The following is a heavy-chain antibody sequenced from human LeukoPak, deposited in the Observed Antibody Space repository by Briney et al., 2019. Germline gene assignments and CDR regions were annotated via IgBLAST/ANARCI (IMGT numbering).Heavy chain of an antibody. CDR1: GFTVSSNY. D-gene: IGHD6-13*01. CDR2: IYSGGST. Sequence: GGSLRLSCAAPGFTVSSNYMSWVRQAPGKGLEWVSVIYSGGSTYYADSVKGRFTISRDNSKNTLYLQMNSLRAEDTAVYYCARQPGIAAAGQYYYYYYGMDVWGQGTTVTVSS. J-gene: IGHJ6*02. CDR3: ARQPGIAAAGQYYYYYYGMDV. V-gene: IGHV3-66*02.